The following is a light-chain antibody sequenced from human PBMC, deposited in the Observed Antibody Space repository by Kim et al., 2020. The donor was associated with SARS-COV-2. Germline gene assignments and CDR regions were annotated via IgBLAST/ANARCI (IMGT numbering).Light chain of an antibody. CDR2: KDS. CDR3: QSADSSGTHWV. J-gene: IGLJ3*02. Sequence: PGQTARITCCGDALPKQYAYWYQQKPGQAPVLVIYKDSERPSGIPERFSGSSSGTTVTLTISGVQAEDEADYYCQSADSSGTHWVFGGGTQLTVL. CDR1: ALPKQY. V-gene: IGLV3-25*03.